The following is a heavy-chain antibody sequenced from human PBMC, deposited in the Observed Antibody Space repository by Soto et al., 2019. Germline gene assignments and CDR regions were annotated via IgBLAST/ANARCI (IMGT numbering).Heavy chain of an antibody. CDR3: AGDHYDFCSAPGYYYYGMDV. Sequence: QVQLVQSGAEVKKPGSSVKVSCKASGGTFSSYAISWVRQAPGQGLEWMGGIIPIFGTANYAQKFQGRVTITADEYTSTAYMELRSLRSADTAVYYCAGDHYDFCSAPGYYYYGMDVWGQGTTVTVSS. CDR2: IIPIFGTA. V-gene: IGHV1-69*01. CDR1: GGTFSSYA. D-gene: IGHD3-3*01. J-gene: IGHJ6*02.